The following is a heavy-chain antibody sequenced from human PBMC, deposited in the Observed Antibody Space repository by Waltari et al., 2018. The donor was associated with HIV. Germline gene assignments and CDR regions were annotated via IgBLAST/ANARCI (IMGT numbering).Heavy chain of an antibody. V-gene: IGHV4-34*01. Sequence: QVQLQQWGAGLLKPSETLSLTCAVYGGSFSGYYWSWIRQPPGKGLEWIGEINHSGSTNSNPSLKSRVTISVDTSKNQFSLKLSSVTAADTAVYYCARHSYSSGPDSYFDYWGQGTLVTVSS. CDR1: GGSFSGYY. D-gene: IGHD6-19*01. J-gene: IGHJ4*02. CDR2: INHSGST. CDR3: ARHSYSSGPDSYFDY.